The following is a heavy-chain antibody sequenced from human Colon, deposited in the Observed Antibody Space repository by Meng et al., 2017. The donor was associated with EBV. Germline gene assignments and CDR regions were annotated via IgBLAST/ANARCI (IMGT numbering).Heavy chain of an antibody. CDR3: SRGVDSYKLGNL. J-gene: IGHJ2*01. D-gene: IGHD7-27*01. CDR2: IHPSGSI. V-gene: IGHV4-34*02. Sequence: QLQQWGAGLLKPSETLSLTCVVYGGSLSDYYCSWIRQSPGRGLEWIGEIHPSGSIFYNPSLQSRVTISVDTSKNQFSLNLNSVTAAGTAVYFCSRGVDSYKLGNLWGRGTLVTVSS. CDR1: GGSLSDYY.